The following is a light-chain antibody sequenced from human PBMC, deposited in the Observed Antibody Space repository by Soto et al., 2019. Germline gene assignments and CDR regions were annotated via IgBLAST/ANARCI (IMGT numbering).Light chain of an antibody. J-gene: IGKJ5*01. CDR1: QSVTKF. CDR2: VAS. Sequence: DIQITQFPSSLSASVGDRVTITCRASQSVTKFLNWYEVKPGRAPKLLIYVASSLQSGVPARCSGSGSGTEFTITISSLQPDDFASYYYQQYNTYSTFGQGTRLEI. CDR3: QQYNTYST. V-gene: IGKV1-16*01.